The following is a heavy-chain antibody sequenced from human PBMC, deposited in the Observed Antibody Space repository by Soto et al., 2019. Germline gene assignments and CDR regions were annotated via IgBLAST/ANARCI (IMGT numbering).Heavy chain of an antibody. CDR1: AFTFSTYW. CDR2: IKQDGSEK. D-gene: IGHD3-22*01. Sequence: QAGGSLRLSCAASAFTFSTYWMSWVRQAPGKGLEWVANIKQDGSEKYYVDSVKGRFTISRDNAKNSLYLQMNSLRAEDTAVYYCARGSTYYYDSSGYYIYYFDYWGQGTLVT. CDR3: ARGSTYYYDSSGYYIYYFDY. J-gene: IGHJ4*02. V-gene: IGHV3-7*03.